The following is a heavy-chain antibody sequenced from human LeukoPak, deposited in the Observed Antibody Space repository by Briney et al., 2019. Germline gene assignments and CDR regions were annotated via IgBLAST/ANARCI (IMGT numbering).Heavy chain of an antibody. J-gene: IGHJ4*02. CDR1: GYTFTSNY. CDR3: ARDQEGFDY. CDR2: NYPRDGST. Sequence: ASVKVSCKASGYTFTSNYLHWVRQAPGQGLEWMGMNYPRDGSTSYAQNFQGRVTVTRDTSTTTVHMELRGLRSEDTAVYYCARDQEGFDYWGQGTVVTVSS. V-gene: IGHV1-46*01.